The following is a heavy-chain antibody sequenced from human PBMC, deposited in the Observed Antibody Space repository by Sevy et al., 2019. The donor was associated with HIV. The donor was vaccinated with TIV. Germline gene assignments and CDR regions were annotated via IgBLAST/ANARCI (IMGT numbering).Heavy chain of an antibody. CDR3: ARKYDSSGYFDY. CDR2: ISGTGGSGDKT. D-gene: IGHD3-22*01. CDR1: GFTFSNYA. V-gene: IGHV3-23*01. J-gene: IGHJ4*02. Sequence: GGSLRLSCAASGFTFSNYAMNWVRQAPGKGLEWVSGISGTGGSGDKTNYADSVKGRFTISRDDSKNSLYLQLNRLRAEDTAIYYCARKYDSSGYFDYWGQGTLVTVSS.